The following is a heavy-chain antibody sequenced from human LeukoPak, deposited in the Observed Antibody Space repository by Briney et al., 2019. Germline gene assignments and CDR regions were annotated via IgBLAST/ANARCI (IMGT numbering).Heavy chain of an antibody. CDR2: MNPNSGNT. D-gene: IGHD3-3*01. J-gene: IGHJ6*03. CDR1: GYTFTSYD. V-gene: IGHV1-8*03. Sequence: ASVKVSCKASGYTFTSYDINWVRQATGQGLEWMGWMNPNSGNTGYAQKFQGRVTITRNTSISAAYMELSSLRSEDTAVYYCARGLGRGPHRLRITIFGVVTPSHYYYYMDVWGKGTTVTVSS. CDR3: ARGLGRGPHRLRITIFGVVTPSHYYYYMDV.